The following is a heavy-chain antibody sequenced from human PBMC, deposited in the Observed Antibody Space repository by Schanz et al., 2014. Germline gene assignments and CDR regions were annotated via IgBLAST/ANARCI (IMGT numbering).Heavy chain of an antibody. D-gene: IGHD6-25*01. V-gene: IGHV3-64D*06. Sequence: EVQLVESGGGVVQPGRSLRLSCAASGFTFSISAMHWVRQAPGKGLEYVSAISHDGYSTYYADSVKGRFTISRDNSKNTLYLQMDSLRVKDTAVEDCAKVRYSSGWRGDYFDEWGQGTLVTVAS. CDR2: ISHDGYST. CDR1: GFTFSISA. CDR3: AKVRYSSGWRGDYFDE. J-gene: IGHJ4*02.